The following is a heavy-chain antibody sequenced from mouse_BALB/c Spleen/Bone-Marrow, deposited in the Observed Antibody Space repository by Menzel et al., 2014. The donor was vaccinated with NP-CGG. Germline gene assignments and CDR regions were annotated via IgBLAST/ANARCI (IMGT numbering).Heavy chain of an antibody. J-gene: IGHJ4*01. CDR1: GFTFTDYY. CDR3: ARFPMDY. Sequence: EAKVVESGGGLVQPGGSLRLSCTTSGFTFTDYYMSWFRQPPGKALEWLAFIRNKAYGYTTEYSASVRGRFTISRDNSQSILYLQMNTLRAEDSATYYCARFPMDYWGQGTSVTVSS. CDR2: IRNKAYGYTT. V-gene: IGHV7-3*02.